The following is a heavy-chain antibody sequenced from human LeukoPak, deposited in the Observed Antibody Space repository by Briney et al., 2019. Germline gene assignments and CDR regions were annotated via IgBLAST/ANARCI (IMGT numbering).Heavy chain of an antibody. V-gene: IGHV3-48*04. CDR2: ISGTSSTI. J-gene: IGHJ4*02. CDR3: ARDPGAAAGYDY. D-gene: IGHD7-27*01. CDR1: GFTFSSYS. Sequence: GGSLRLSCVASGFTFSSYSMNWVRQAPGKGLEWVSYISGTSSTIYYADSVKGRFTVSRDNAKNSLYLQMNSLGAADTAVYYCARDPGAAAGYDYWGQGSLVTVSS.